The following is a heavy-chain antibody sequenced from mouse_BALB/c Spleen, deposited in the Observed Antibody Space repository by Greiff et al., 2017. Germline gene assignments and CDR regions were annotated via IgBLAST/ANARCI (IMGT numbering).Heavy chain of an antibody. CDR3: ARYYYGSEFYYFDY. V-gene: IGHV2-6-7*01. CDR1: GFSLTGYG. Sequence: QVQLKESGPGLVAPSQSLSITCTVSGFSLTGYGVNWVRQPPGKGLEWLGMIWGDGSTDYNSALKSRLSISKDNPKSQVFLKMNSLQTDDTAKYYCARYYYGSEFYYFDYWGQGTTLTVSS. CDR2: IWGDGST. J-gene: IGHJ2*01. D-gene: IGHD1-1*01.